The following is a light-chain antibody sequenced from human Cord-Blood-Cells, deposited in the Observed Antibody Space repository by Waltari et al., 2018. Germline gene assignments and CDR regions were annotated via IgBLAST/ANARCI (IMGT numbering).Light chain of an antibody. J-gene: IGLJ3*02. CDR2: EGS. V-gene: IGLV2-23*01. CDR3: CSYAGSSTWV. Sequence: QSALTQPASVSGSPGQSITISSTGTSSDVGSYNLVSWYQQHPGKAPKLMIYEGSKRPSGVSKRFPGSKSGNTASLTISGLQAEDEADYYCCSYAGSSTWVFGGGTKLTVL. CDR1: SSDVGSYNL.